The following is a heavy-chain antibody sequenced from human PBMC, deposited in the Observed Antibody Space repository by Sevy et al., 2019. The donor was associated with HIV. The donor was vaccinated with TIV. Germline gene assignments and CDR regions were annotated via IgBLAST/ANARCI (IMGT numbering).Heavy chain of an antibody. J-gene: IGHJ4*02. D-gene: IGHD3-16*01. CDR3: ARAPEENYEYITGSFDY. CDR1: GFTFSSYS. V-gene: IGHV3-21*01. Sequence: GGSLRLSCAASGFTFSSYSMHWVRQAPGMGLEWVSSISISCNHIYYADSVKGRFTISRDNAKNSLYLQMNSLRAEDTAVYYCARAPEENYEYITGSFDYWGQGTLVTVSS. CDR2: ISISCNHI.